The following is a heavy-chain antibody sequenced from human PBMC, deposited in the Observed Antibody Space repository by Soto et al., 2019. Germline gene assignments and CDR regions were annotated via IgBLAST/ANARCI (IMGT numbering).Heavy chain of an antibody. Sequence: GESLKISCKGSGYSFTSYWISWVRQMPGKGLEWMGRIDPSDSYTNYSPSFQGHVTISADKSISTAYLQWSSLKASDTAMYYCARHGRGDIVVVPAAIEEYYYYGMDVWGQGTKVTVSS. D-gene: IGHD2-2*01. CDR1: GYSFTSYW. J-gene: IGHJ6*02. V-gene: IGHV5-10-1*01. CDR3: ARHGRGDIVVVPAAIEEYYYYGMDV. CDR2: IDPSDSYT.